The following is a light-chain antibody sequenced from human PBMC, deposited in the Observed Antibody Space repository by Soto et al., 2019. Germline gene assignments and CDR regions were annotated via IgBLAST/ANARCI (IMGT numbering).Light chain of an antibody. J-gene: IGKJ1*01. CDR2: GAS. CDR1: QSVSSSY. Sequence: EIVLTQSPGTLSLSPGERATLSCRASQSVSSSYLAWYQQKPGQAPRLLIYGASSRATGISERFSGSGSGTDFTLTISRLEPEDFAVYYCQQYGSSPRFGQGTKVEIK. V-gene: IGKV3-20*01. CDR3: QQYGSSPR.